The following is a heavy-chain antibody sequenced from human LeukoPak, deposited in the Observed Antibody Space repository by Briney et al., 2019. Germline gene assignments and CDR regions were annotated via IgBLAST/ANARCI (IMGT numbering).Heavy chain of an antibody. CDR2: IYNSGST. Sequence: PSETLSLNCTVAGGSISCYFWSSIRQPPGKGLEWIGYIYNSGSTNYNPSLKSRVTMSVDTSKNQFSLKLSSVTAADTAVYYCARHLIREEESSSSTGFDPWGQGTLVTVSS. V-gene: IGHV4-59*08. CDR1: GGSISCYF. D-gene: IGHD6-6*01. CDR3: ARHLIREEESSSSTGFDP. J-gene: IGHJ5*02.